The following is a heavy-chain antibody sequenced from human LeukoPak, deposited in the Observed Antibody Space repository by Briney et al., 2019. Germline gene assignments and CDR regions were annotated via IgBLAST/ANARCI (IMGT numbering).Heavy chain of an antibody. J-gene: IGHJ5*02. CDR2: ISSSSSTI. Sequence: GGSLRLSCAAPGFTFSSYSMNWVRQAPGKGLEWVSYISSSSSTIYYADSVKGRLTISRDNAKNSLYLQMNSLRADDTAVYYCARGNYDILTGQPKGWFDPWGQGTLVTVSS. D-gene: IGHD3-9*01. CDR3: ARGNYDILTGQPKGWFDP. CDR1: GFTFSSYS. V-gene: IGHV3-48*01.